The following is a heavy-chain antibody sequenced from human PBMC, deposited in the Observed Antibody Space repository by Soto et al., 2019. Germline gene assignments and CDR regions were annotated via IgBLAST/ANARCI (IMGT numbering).Heavy chain of an antibody. CDR3: ARDPADFWSGYVSYYYYYGMDV. CDR2: ISAYNGNT. V-gene: IGHV1-18*01. CDR1: GYTFTSYG. Sequence: ASVKVSCKASGYTFTSYGISWVRQAPGQGLEWMGWISAYNGNTSYAQKLQGRVTMTTDTSTSTAYMELRSLRSDDTAVYYCARDPADFWSGYVSYYYYYGMDVWGQGTTVTVSS. D-gene: IGHD3-3*01. J-gene: IGHJ6*02.